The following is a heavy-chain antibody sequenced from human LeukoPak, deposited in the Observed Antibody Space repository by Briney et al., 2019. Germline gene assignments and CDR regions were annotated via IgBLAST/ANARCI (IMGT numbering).Heavy chain of an antibody. CDR1: GFTFSGYG. J-gene: IGHJ4*02. V-gene: IGHV3-30*02. D-gene: IGHD6-19*01. Sequence: GGSLRLSCAASGFTFSGYGMHWVRQAPGKGLEWVAFIRYDGSNKYYADSVKGRFTISRDNSKNTLYLQMNSLRAEDTAVYYCAKRFVSGWYYFDYWGQGTLVTVSS. CDR3: AKRFVSGWYYFDY. CDR2: IRYDGSNK.